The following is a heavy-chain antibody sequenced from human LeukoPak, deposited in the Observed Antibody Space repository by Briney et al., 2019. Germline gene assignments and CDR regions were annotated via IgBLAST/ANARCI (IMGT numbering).Heavy chain of an antibody. J-gene: IGHJ1*01. D-gene: IGHD2-2*01. V-gene: IGHV1-2*02. CDR2: INPNSGGT. CDR3: ARGGIVVVPAAHHEYFQH. CDR1: GYTFTGYY. Sequence: ASVKVSCKASGYTFTGYYMHWVRQAPGQGLEWMGWINPNSGGTNYAQKFQGRVTMTRDTSISTAYMELSRLRSDDTAVYYCARGGIVVVPAAHHEYFQHWGQGTLVTVSS.